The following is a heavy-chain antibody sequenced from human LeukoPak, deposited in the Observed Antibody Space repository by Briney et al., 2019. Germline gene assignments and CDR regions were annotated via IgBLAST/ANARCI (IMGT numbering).Heavy chain of an antibody. D-gene: IGHD2-2*01. Sequence: KAGGSLRLSYAASGFTFSPYSMNWVRQAPGKGLEWVAYISSSSRFIYYADSVKGRFIISRDNANNSLHLQMNSLRVEDTAVYFCARDPGVPAAPLDYWGQETLVAVSS. CDR1: GFTFSPYS. J-gene: IGHJ4*02. V-gene: IGHV3-21*01. CDR2: ISSSSRFI. CDR3: ARDPGVPAAPLDY.